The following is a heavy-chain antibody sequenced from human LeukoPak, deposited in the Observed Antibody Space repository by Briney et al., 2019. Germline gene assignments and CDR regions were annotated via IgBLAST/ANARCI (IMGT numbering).Heavy chain of an antibody. D-gene: IGHD2/OR15-2a*01. Sequence: PSETLSLTCTVSGGSISSYYWSWIRQPPGKGLEWIGYIYYSGGTNYNPSLKSRVTISVDTSKNQFSLKLSSVTAADTAVYYCARLSGYYYYFDYWGQGTLVTVSS. CDR3: ARLSGYYYYFDY. CDR1: GGSISSYY. J-gene: IGHJ4*02. V-gene: IGHV4-59*08. CDR2: IYYSGGT.